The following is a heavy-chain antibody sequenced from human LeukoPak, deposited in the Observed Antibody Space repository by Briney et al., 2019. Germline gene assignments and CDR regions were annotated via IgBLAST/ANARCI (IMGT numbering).Heavy chain of an antibody. CDR1: GFTFSSYV. CDR3: AKERTPIGDGVLLDS. Sequence: GGSLRLSCAASGFTFSSYVFHWVRQAPGKGLEWVAVVWHDGRREHLADSVKGRCAVSRDNSKRSVFLQMNSLTAEDTAVYYCAKERTPIGDGVLLDSWGQGTLVTVSS. CDR2: VWHDGRRE. J-gene: IGHJ4*02. D-gene: IGHD2-21*01. V-gene: IGHV3-33*06.